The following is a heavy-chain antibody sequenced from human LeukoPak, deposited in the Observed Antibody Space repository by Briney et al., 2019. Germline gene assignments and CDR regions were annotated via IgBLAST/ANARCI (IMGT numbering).Heavy chain of an antibody. J-gene: IGHJ4*02. Sequence: GGSLRLSCAASGFTFGDYAMHWVRQAPGKGLEWVSGISWNSDSIGYADSVKGRFTISRDNAKNSLYLQMNSLRAEDTAVYYCARDTVAAAGQEDYWGQGTLVTVSS. V-gene: IGHV3-9*01. CDR2: ISWNSDSI. CDR3: ARDTVAAAGQEDY. CDR1: GFTFGDYA. D-gene: IGHD6-13*01.